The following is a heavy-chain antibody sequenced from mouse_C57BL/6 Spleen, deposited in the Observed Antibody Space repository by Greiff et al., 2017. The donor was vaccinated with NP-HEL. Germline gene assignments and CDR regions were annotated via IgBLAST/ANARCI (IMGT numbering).Heavy chain of an antibody. J-gene: IGHJ4*01. CDR1: GYTFTSYW. CDR3: ARSPPGAMDY. Sequence: VKLQQPGTELVKPGASVKLSCKASGYTFTSYWMHWVKQRPGQGLEWIGNINPSNGGPNYNEKFKSKATRTVDKSSSTAYMQLSSLTSEDAAVYYCARSPPGAMDYWGQGTSVTVSS. V-gene: IGHV1-53*01. CDR2: INPSNGGP.